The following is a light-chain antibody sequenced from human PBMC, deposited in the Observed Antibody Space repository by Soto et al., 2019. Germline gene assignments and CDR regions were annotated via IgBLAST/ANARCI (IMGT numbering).Light chain of an antibody. CDR2: WAS. V-gene: IGKV4-1*01. J-gene: IGKJ2*01. CDR1: QSVLCSSNNKNF. Sequence: DIVTTQSPGSLAVSLGERATINSKASQSVLCSSNNKNFLTWYQQKPGQSPKLLIYWASTRESGVPDRFSGSGSGTDFTLTIRSLQAEDVALYYCQQYFRIPYTFGQGTKLEIK. CDR3: QQYFRIPYT.